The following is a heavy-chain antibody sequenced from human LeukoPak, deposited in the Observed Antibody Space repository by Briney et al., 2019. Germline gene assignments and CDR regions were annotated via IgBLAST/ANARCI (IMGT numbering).Heavy chain of an antibody. V-gene: IGHV1-69*13. CDR1: GGTFSSYA. Sequence: RASVKVSCKASGGTFSSYAIGWVRQAPGQGLEWMGGIIPIFGTANYAQKFQGRVTITADESTSTAYMELSSLRSEDTAVYYCARSTVTTSQGPYYFDYWGQGTLVTVSS. CDR2: IIPIFGTA. J-gene: IGHJ4*02. D-gene: IGHD4-17*01. CDR3: ARSTVTTSQGPYYFDY.